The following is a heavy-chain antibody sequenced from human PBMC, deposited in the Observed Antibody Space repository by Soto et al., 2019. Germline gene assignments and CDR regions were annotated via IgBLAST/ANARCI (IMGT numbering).Heavy chain of an antibody. CDR3: ARDLYCSSTSCYPDGGFDP. CDR1: NGSLSSNY. Sequence: SETLSLTCTGSNGSLSSNYWSWILQSPGKGLEWIGNIYYSGSTNYNPSLKSRVTMSVDTSKNQFSLKLSSVTAADTAVYYCARDLYCSSTSCYPDGGFDPWGQGTLVTVSS. D-gene: IGHD2-2*01. V-gene: IGHV4-59*01. J-gene: IGHJ5*02. CDR2: IYYSGST.